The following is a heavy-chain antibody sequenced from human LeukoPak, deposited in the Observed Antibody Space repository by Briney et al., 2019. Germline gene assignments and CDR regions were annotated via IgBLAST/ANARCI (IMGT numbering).Heavy chain of an antibody. D-gene: IGHD1-1*01. CDR3: ARGRVSSSTWYSTYYYYFYMDV. CDR2: VDHTGGT. J-gene: IGHJ6*03. V-gene: IGHV4-61*03. CDR1: GGSISSRTYY. Sequence: SETLSLTCTVSGGSISSRTYYWAWIRQPPGKGLEWMGYVDHTGGTNFNPSLNGRVSISRDTTKNLFSLRLRSVTAADTAVYFCARGRVSSSTWYSTYYYYFYMDVWGKGTTVTVSS.